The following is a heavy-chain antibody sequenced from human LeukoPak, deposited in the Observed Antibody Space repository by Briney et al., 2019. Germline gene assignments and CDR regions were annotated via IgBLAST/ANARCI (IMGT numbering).Heavy chain of an antibody. CDR1: GGSFSGYY. Sequence: SETLSLTCAVYGGSFSGYYWSWIRQPPGKGLEWIGEIYRSGATNYNPSLRGRVTVSLDKSKNQFSLRLNSVTAADTAIYYCARNAGYSDLNYWGQGVLVTVSS. CDR3: ARNAGYSDLNY. J-gene: IGHJ4*02. CDR2: IYRSGAT. D-gene: IGHD3-22*01. V-gene: IGHV4-34*01.